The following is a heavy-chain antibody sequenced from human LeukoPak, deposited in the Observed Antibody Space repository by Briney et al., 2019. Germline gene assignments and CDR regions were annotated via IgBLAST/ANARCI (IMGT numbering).Heavy chain of an antibody. Sequence: ASVKVSCXASGYTFTAYFMHWVRLAPGQGLEWMGRINPNTGGTNYAQKFQGRVTMTRDTSLSTAYMELSRLRSDDTAVYYCARVSGYYYSDYWGQGTLVTVSS. J-gene: IGHJ4*02. CDR3: ARVSGYYYSDY. V-gene: IGHV1-2*06. D-gene: IGHD3-22*01. CDR1: GYTFTAYF. CDR2: INPNTGGT.